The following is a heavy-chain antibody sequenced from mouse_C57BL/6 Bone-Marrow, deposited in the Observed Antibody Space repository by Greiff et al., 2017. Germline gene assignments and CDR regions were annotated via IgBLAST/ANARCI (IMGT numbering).Heavy chain of an antibody. J-gene: IGHJ2*01. CDR2: INSDGGST. CDR3: ASLFITTVVFDY. Sequence: EVMLVESGGGLVQPGESLKLSCESNEYEFPSHDMSWVRKTPEKRLALVAAINSDGGSTYYPDTMERRFIISRDNTKKTLYLQMSSLRSEDTALYYCASLFITTVVFDYWGQGTTLTVSS. D-gene: IGHD1-1*01. CDR1: EYEFPSHD. V-gene: IGHV5-2*01.